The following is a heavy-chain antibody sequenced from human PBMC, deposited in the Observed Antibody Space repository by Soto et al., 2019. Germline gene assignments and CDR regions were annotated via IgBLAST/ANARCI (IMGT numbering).Heavy chain of an antibody. CDR3: AKRAIYDYIVGSYLSPVES. CDR2: ISYDGSNK. J-gene: IGHJ4*02. D-gene: IGHD3-16*01. V-gene: IGHV3-30*18. CDR1: GFTFSSYG. Sequence: QVQLVESGGGVVQPGRSLRLSCAASGFTFSSYGMHWVRQAPGKGLEWVAVISYDGSNKYYADSVKGRFTISRDNSKNTLSLELNGLRAEPTSVYYCAKRAIYDYIVGSYLSPVESWCQETLVTVTS.